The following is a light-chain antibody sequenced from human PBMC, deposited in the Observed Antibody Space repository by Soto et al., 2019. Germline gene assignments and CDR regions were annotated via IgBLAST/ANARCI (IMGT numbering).Light chain of an antibody. CDR1: QSITTY. J-gene: IGKJ2*01. CDR3: QKSYSPPRT. V-gene: IGKV1-39*01. CDR2: AAS. Sequence: DIQMTQSPSSLSASVGDRVTITCRASQSITTYLNWYQHKPGKAPKLLIYAASSLQSGVPSRLSCSGSGTDFTLTISSLQPEDFATYYCQKSYSPPRTFGQGAKLEIK.